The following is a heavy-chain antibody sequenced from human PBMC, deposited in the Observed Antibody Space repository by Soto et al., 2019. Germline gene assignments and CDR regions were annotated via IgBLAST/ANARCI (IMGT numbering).Heavy chain of an antibody. D-gene: IGHD1-26*01. CDR1: GYTFTSYV. CDR2: ISAYNGNT. J-gene: IGHJ6*02. CDR3: ARDPGATVLYYYYGMDV. Sequence: ASVKVSCKASGYTFTSYVISWVRQAPGQGLEWMGWISAYNGNTNYAQKLQGRVTMTTDTSTSTAYMELRSLRSDDTAVYYCARDPGATVLYYYYGMDVWGQGTTVTVSS. V-gene: IGHV1-18*01.